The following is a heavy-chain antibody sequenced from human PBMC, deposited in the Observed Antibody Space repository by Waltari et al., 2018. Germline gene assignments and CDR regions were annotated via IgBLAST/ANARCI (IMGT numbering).Heavy chain of an antibody. Sequence: QVQLVQSGAEVKKPGASGKVSCKASGYTFPSYAMHWVRQAPGQRLEWMGWINAGNGNTKYSQKFQGRVTITRDTSASTAYMELSSLRSEDTAVYYCARCYSGSYGYFDYWGQGTLVTVSS. CDR1: GYTFPSYA. D-gene: IGHD1-26*01. V-gene: IGHV1-3*01. CDR3: ARCYSGSYGYFDY. CDR2: INAGNGNT. J-gene: IGHJ4*02.